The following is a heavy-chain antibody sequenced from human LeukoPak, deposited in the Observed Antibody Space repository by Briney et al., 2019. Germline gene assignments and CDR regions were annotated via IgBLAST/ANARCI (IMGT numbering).Heavy chain of an antibody. CDR2: IYYSGST. CDR1: GGSISSYY. CDR3: ARQTKAEWLLFSSWASDYYYYYMDV. J-gene: IGHJ6*03. Sequence: SETVSLTCTVSGGSISSYYWSWIRQPPGKGLEWIGYIYYSGSTNYNPSLKSRVTISVDTSKNQFSLKLSSVTAADTAVYYCARQTKAEWLLFSSWASDYYYYYMDVWGKGTTVTVSS. D-gene: IGHD3-3*01. V-gene: IGHV4-59*08.